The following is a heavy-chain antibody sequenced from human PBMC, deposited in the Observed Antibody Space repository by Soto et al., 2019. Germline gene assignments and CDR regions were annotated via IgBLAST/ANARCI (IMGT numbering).Heavy chain of an antibody. V-gene: IGHV1-46*04. CDR1: GYTFTNYY. D-gene: IGHD6-13*01. CDR2: INPTSGST. Sequence: QVQLVQSGAEVKKPGASVKVSCKASGYTFTNYYIHWVRQAPGQGLEWMGIINPTSGSTNYAQKLQGRVTFTYDTSTTTVYMELSGLRSEETAVVYCARDLAAGDHWGQGTLVTVSS. J-gene: IGHJ4*02. CDR3: ARDLAAGDH.